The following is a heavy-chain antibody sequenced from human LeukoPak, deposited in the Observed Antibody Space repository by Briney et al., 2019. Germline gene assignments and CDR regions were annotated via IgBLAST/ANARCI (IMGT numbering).Heavy chain of an antibody. Sequence: GASVKVSCKASGYTFTSYGISWVRQAPGQGLEWMGWINPNSGGTNYAQKFQGRVTMTRDTSISTAYMELSRLRSDDTAVYYCARDRRRWFDPWGQGTLVTVSS. CDR1: GYTFTSYG. V-gene: IGHV1-2*02. CDR3: ARDRRRWFDP. J-gene: IGHJ5*02. CDR2: INPNSGGT.